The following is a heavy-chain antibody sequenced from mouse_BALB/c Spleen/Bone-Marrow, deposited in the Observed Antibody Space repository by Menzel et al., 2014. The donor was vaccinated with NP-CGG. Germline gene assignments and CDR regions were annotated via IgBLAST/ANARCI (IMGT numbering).Heavy chain of an antibody. Sequence: EVKLVESGGGLVKPGGSLTLSCAASGFTFSSYAMSWVRQSPEKRLEWVAEISSGVSYTYYPDPVTGRFPIPRDNAKNTLYLEMSSLRSEDTAMYYCAREGYDGQMDYWGQGTSVTVSS. J-gene: IGHJ4*01. D-gene: IGHD2-2*01. V-gene: IGHV5-9-4*01. CDR2: ISSGVSYT. CDR1: GFTFSSYA. CDR3: AREGYDGQMDY.